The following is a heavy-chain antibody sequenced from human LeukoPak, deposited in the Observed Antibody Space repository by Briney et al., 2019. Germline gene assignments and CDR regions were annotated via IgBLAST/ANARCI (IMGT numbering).Heavy chain of an antibody. V-gene: IGHV4-31*03. CDR3: ARVSLGWSLAYFDY. CDR2: IYYSGST. D-gene: IGHD3-3*01. J-gene: IGHJ4*02. CDR1: GGSISSGGYY. Sequence: PSQTLSLTCTVSGGSISSGGYYWSWIRQHPGKGLEWIGYIYYSGSTYYNPSLKSRVTISVDTSKNQFSLKLSSVTAADTAVYYCARVSLGWSLAYFDYWGQGTLVTVSS.